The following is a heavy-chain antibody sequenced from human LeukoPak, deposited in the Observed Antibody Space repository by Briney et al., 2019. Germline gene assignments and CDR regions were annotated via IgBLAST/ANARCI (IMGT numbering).Heavy chain of an antibody. V-gene: IGHV4-34*01. CDR2: INHSGST. CDR1: GDSIIGYY. J-gene: IGHJ3*02. CDR3: ARGRYGDYVGEDGFDI. Sequence: PSETLSPTCSVSGDSIIGYYWNWIRQPPGKGLEWIGEINHSGSTNYNPSLKSRVTISVDTSTNQFSLQLRSVTAADTAVYYCARGRYGDYVGEDGFDIWGQGTMVTVSS. D-gene: IGHD4-17*01.